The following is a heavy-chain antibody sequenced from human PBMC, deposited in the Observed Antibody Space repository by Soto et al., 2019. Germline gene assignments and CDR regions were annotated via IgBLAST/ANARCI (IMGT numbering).Heavy chain of an antibody. CDR3: ARAGAAPYYYYGMDV. CDR1: GYTFSTSG. J-gene: IGHJ6*02. Sequence: ASVKVSCKASGYTFSTSGMSWLRQAPGQGLEWMGWISTYNGDTNDAPKFQDRVTMTSDTSTSTVYMELRSLRSDDTAVYYCARAGAAPYYYYGMDVWGQGTRATVSS. V-gene: IGHV1-18*01. D-gene: IGHD2-15*01. CDR2: ISTYNGDT.